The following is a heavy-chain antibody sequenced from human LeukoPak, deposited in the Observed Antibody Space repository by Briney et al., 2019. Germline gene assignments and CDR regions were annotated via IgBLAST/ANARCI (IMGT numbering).Heavy chain of an antibody. D-gene: IGHD6-13*01. J-gene: IGHJ4*02. CDR2: IKQGGSEK. Sequence: PGGSLRLSCAASGFTFSSYWMSWVRQAPGKGLEWVANIKQGGSEKFYVDSVKGRFTISRDNAKSSLYLQMSSLRAEDTAVYYCARVVGYSSSWYADYWGQGTLVTVSS. CDR1: GFTFSSYW. CDR3: ARVVGYSSSWYADY. V-gene: IGHV3-7*01.